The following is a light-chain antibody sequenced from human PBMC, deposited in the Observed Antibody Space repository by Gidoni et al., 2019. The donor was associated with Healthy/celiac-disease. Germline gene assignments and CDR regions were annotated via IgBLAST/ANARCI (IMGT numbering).Light chain of an antibody. CDR1: QSVSSSY. V-gene: IGKV3-20*01. CDR2: GAS. CDR3: QQYGSSPFT. J-gene: IGKJ5*01. Sequence: EIVFTQSPGTLSLSPWERATLYCRASQSVSSSYLAWYQQKPGQAPRLLIYGASSRATGIPDRFSGSGSGTDFTLTISRLEPEDFAVYYCQQYGSSPFTFGQGTRLEIK.